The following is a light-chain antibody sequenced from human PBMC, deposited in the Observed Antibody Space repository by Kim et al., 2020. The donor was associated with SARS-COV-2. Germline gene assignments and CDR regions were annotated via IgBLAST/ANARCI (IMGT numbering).Light chain of an antibody. CDR1: SSDVGGYNY. CDR3: SSYTSSSTPWF. J-gene: IGLJ1*01. Sequence: QSVLTQPASVSGSPGQSITISCTGTSSDVGGYNYVSWYQQHPGKAPKLMIYDVSKRPSGVSNRFSGSKSGNTASLTISGLQAEDEADYYCSSYTSSSTPWFFGTGTKVTVL. CDR2: DVS. V-gene: IGLV2-14*01.